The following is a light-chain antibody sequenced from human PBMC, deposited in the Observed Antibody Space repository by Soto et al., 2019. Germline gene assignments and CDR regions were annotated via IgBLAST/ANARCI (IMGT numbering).Light chain of an antibody. Sequence: QDVVTQEPSLTVSPGGTVTLTCGSSTGAVTNGHYPYWFQQKPGQAPRTLIYDTTNRHSWTPARFSGSLLGGKAALTLSGAQPEDEAEYYCLLSYNGPYVFGTGTKVTVL. CDR3: LLSYNGPYV. CDR1: TGAVTNGHY. J-gene: IGLJ1*01. V-gene: IGLV7-46*01. CDR2: DTT.